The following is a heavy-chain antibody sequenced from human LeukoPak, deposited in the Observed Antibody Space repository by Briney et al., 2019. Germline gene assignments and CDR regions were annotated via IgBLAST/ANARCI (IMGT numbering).Heavy chain of an antibody. CDR1: VFTFSDFW. CDR3: VRDSGSF. J-gene: IGHJ4*02. V-gene: IGHV3-7*04. CDR2: IQPDGGEQ. Sequence: GGSLRLSCASSVFTFSDFWMTWVRQAPGTGLEWLANIQPDGGEQYYAASVRGRFTISRDNAKNSLFLQMNSLKVDDTAVYYCVRDSGSFWGQGALVTVSS. D-gene: IGHD1-26*01.